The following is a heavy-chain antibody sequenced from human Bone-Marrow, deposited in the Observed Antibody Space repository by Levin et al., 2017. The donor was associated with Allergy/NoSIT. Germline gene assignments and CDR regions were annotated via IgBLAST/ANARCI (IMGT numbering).Heavy chain of an antibody. CDR1: GFTFNDYF. Sequence: AGGSLRLSCVASGFTFNDYFMSWVRQAPGKGLEWLSYISGGSIYTNYADSVKGRFTISRDNAKNSVFLQMDSLRAEDTAVYFCAREGGGLDYWGQGTVVTVSS. CDR3: AREGGGLDY. V-gene: IGHV3-11*05. CDR2: ISGGSIYT. J-gene: IGHJ4*02.